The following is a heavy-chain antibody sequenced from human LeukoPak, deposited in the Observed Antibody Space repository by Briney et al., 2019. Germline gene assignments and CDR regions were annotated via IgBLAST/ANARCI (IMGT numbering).Heavy chain of an antibody. CDR1: GGTFSSYA. CDR3: TSRDGYSYDY. V-gene: IGHV1-69*04. Sequence: SAKVSCKASGGTFSSYAISWVRQAPGQGLEWMGRIIPILGIANYAQKFQGRVTITADKSTSTAYMELSSLRSEDTAVYYCTSRDGYSYDYWGQGTLVTVSS. CDR2: IIPILGIA. J-gene: IGHJ4*02. D-gene: IGHD5-24*01.